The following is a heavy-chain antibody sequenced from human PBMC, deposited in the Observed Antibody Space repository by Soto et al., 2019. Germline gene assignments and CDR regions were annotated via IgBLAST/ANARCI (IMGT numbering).Heavy chain of an antibody. V-gene: IGHV3-33*01. CDR1: GFTFSSYS. CDR3: ARDSGSTQMGYFDY. J-gene: IGHJ4*02. Sequence: GGSLRLSCAASGFTFSSYSMHWVRQAPGKGLEWVAVIWYDGSNKYYADSVKGRFTISRDNSKNTLYLQMNSLRAEDTAVYYCARDSGSTQMGYFDYWGQGTLVTVSS. D-gene: IGHD1-26*01. CDR2: IWYDGSNK.